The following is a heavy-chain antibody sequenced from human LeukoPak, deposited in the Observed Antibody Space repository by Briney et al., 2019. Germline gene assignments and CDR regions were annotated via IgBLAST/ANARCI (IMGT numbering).Heavy chain of an antibody. J-gene: IGHJ4*02. Sequence: GGSLRLSCAASGFTFSSYWMSWVRQAPGKGLEWVSSITSSGTTNYAEFVKDRFVISRDNSKDTLFLQMNSLRVEDTAVYYCAKGARSSSGYTTDWGQGILVTVSS. CDR2: ITSSGTT. D-gene: IGHD3-22*01. CDR3: AKGARSSSGYTTD. CDR1: GFTFSSYW. V-gene: IGHV3-23*01.